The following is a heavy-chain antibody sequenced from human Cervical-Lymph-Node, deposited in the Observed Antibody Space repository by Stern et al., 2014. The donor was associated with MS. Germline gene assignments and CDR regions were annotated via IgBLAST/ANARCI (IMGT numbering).Heavy chain of an antibody. CDR2: IIPIFGTT. J-gene: IGHJ4*02. CDR1: GGTFSSYV. CDR3: AGGPPATDY. D-gene: IGHD3-16*01. Sequence: VQLVQSGAEVKKPGSSVKVSCKASGGTFSSYVISWVRQAPGQGLEWMGGIIPIFGTTNYAQKFQGSVTITADTYTSPAYLDMNSLRSENTAVYYGAGGPPATDYWGQGTLVTVSS. V-gene: IGHV1-69*06.